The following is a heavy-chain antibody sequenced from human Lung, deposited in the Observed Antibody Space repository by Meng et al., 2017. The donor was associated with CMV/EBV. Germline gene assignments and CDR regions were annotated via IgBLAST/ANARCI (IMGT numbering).Heavy chain of an antibody. V-gene: IGHV7-4-1*01. Sequence: QLDLVQSGSELNKPGDSVKVACQVAGYTFTSSYMNWVRHAHGQGLEWIGWININTGNPTYAQGFTGRFVFSLDTSVSTAYLQIDSLKADDTAVYYCARGNGWRFDYWGQRTLVTVSS. CDR2: ININTGNP. D-gene: IGHD6-19*01. J-gene: IGHJ4*02. CDR3: ARGNGWRFDY. CDR1: GYTFTSSY.